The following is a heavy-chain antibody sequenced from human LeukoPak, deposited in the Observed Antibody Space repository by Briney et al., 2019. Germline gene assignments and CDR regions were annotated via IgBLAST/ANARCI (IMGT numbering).Heavy chain of an antibody. CDR2: ISSGSSTI. CDR3: ARVYSSGWPFDD. D-gene: IGHD6-19*01. J-gene: IGHJ4*02. CDR1: GFMFHSYA. Sequence: PGGSLRLSCATSGFMFHSYALSWVRQAPGKGLEWVSYISSGSSTIYYADSVKGRFIISRDNAKNSLYLQMNSLRDEDTAVYYCARVYSSGWPFDDWGQGTLVTVSS. V-gene: IGHV3-48*02.